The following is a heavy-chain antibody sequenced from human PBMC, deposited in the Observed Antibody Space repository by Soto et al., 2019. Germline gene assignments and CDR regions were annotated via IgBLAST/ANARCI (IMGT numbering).Heavy chain of an antibody. CDR3: ARLSLVRRFGVYGRDV. CDR1: GGSISSGGYY. CDR2: IYYSGST. V-gene: IGHV4-31*03. J-gene: IGHJ6*04. D-gene: IGHD3-16*01. Sequence: QVQLQESGPGLVKPSQTLSLTGPVSGGSISSGGYYWSWIRQHPGKGLEWIGDIYYSGSTYYNSSLKSRVTLSVDPSKNQFTLKLSSVTAADTAVDSCARLSLVRRFGVYGRDVWGEGTTVTVSS.